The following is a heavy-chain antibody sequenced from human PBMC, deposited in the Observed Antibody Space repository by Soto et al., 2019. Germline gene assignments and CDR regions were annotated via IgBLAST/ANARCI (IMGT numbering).Heavy chain of an antibody. J-gene: IGHJ4*02. CDR2: IYWDDDN. CDR1: VFSLSTSGVG. Sequence: QITLKESGPTLVKPTQTLTLTCTFSVFSLSTSGVGVGWIRQPPGKALEWLELIYWDDDNRYNPSLESRLTISKNTSRNQVVLRMTNMDPVDTATYYCARTRGPGVFDYWGQGTLVTVSS. D-gene: IGHD3-10*01. CDR3: ARTRGPGVFDY. V-gene: IGHV2-5*02.